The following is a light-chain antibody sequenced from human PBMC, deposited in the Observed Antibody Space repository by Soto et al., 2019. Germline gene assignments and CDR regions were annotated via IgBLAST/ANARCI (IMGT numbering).Light chain of an antibody. CDR1: ESVSSN. CDR3: QQYNNWPPSII. Sequence: VMTQSPATLSVSPGERATLSFIASESVSSNLAWYQQRPGQAPRLLIYGASTRATDTPVRFRGSGSGTEFTLTISSLQSEDFAVYYCQQYNNWPPSIIFGQGTRLENK. J-gene: IGKJ5*01. CDR2: GAS. V-gene: IGKV3-15*01.